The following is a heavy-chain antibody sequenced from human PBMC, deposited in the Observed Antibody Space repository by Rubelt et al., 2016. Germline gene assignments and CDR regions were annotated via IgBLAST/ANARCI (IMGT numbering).Heavy chain of an antibody. Sequence: QVQLVQSGAEVKKPGASVKVSCKASGYTFSSYGISWVRQAPGQGLEWMGWISAYNGNTNYAQKLQGRGTMTTDTSTSTAYMELRSLRPDDTAVYYCARCYGSGSYGNWFDPWGQGTLVTVSS. CDR1: GYTFSSYG. CDR2: ISAYNGNT. J-gene: IGHJ5*02. D-gene: IGHD3-10*01. V-gene: IGHV1-18*01. CDR3: ARCYGSGSYGNWFDP.